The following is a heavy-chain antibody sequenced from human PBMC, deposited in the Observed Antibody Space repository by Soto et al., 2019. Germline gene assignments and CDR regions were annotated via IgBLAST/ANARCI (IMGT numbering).Heavy chain of an antibody. CDR2: INHSGST. J-gene: IGHJ6*02. Sequence: PSETLSLTCAVYGGSFSGYYWSWIRQSPGKGLEWIGEINHSGSTNYNPSLKSRVTISLDTSKNQFSLKLSSVTAADTAVYYCARQRIRITFGGVIVIPYYYYGMDVWGQGTTVTVSS. CDR3: ARQRIRITFGGVIVIPYYYYGMDV. V-gene: IGHV4-34*01. D-gene: IGHD3-16*02. CDR1: GGSFSGYY.